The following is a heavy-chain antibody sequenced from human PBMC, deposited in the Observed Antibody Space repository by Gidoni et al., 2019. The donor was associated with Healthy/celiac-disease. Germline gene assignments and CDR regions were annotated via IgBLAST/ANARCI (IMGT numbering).Heavy chain of an antibody. D-gene: IGHD2-2*03. Sequence: EVQLVESGGGLVQPGRSLRLSCADSGFTFDDYAMHWVQQAPGKVLGWVSGISWNSGSIGYADSVKGRFTISRDNAKNSLYLKMNSLRAEDTALYYCAKDGGNCSSTSCYSDYYGMDVWGQGTT. CDR3: AKDGGNCSSTSCYSDYYGMDV. CDR1: GFTFDDYA. V-gene: IGHV3-9*01. J-gene: IGHJ6*02. CDR2: ISWNSGSI.